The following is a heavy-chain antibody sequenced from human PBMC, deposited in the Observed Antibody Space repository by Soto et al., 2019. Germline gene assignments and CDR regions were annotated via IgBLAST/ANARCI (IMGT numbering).Heavy chain of an antibody. D-gene: IGHD3-10*01. J-gene: IGHJ4*02. CDR3: ARAGFSYGHLLF. CDR2: VFYSGAT. Sequence: SETLSLTCNVSGGPIKTGDYYWNWIRQPPGKGLERIGYVFYSGATNYSPSLKSRAAISMDTSKNQFSLSLTSVTAADTAVYYCARAGFSYGHLLFWGQGIRVTVSS. CDR1: GGPIKTGDYY. V-gene: IGHV4-30-4*01.